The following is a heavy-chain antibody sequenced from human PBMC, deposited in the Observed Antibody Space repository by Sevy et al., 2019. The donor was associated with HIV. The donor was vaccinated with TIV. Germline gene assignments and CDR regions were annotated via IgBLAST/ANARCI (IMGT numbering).Heavy chain of an antibody. Sequence: GGSLRLSCAASGFTFSSYGMHWVRQAPGKGLEWVAVIWYDASNKYYADSVKGRFTLSRDNSKNTLYLQRNSLRAEDTAVYYCAGDVVVYTAMAAGAIHYYYYMDVWGKGTTVTVSS. CDR1: GFTFSSYG. J-gene: IGHJ6*03. D-gene: IGHD5-18*01. CDR2: IWYDASNK. V-gene: IGHV3-33*08. CDR3: AGDVVVYTAMAAGAIHYYYYMDV.